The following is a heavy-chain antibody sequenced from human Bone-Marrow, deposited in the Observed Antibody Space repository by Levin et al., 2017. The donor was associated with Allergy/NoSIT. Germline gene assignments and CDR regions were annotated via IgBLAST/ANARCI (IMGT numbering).Heavy chain of an antibody. CDR3: ARKLRGSSAYDAFDI. D-gene: IGHD5-12*01. CDR1: GFTFSDYW. V-gene: IGHV3-7*03. CDR2: IDQDGSQK. J-gene: IGHJ3*02. Sequence: SCAAAGFTFSDYWMTWVRQTPGRGLEWVADIDQDGSQKYYVDSVKGRFTISRDNAKNSVDLQMNYLRDDDTAVYYCARKLRGSSAYDAFDIWGHGTMVTFSS.